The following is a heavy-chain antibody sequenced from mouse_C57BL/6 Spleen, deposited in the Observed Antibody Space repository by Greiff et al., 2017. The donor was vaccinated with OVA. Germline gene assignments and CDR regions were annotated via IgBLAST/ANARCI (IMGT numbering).Heavy chain of an antibody. CDR2: IYPRSGNT. CDR1: GYTFTSYG. D-gene: IGHD1-1*01. V-gene: IGHV1-81*01. CDR3: ARSDYYGSSYWYFDV. Sequence: VQLKQSGAELARPGASVKLSCTASGYTFTSYGISWVKQRTGQGLEWIGEIYPRSGNTYYNEKFKGKATLTADKSSSTAYMELRSLTSEDAAVYFCARSDYYGSSYWYFDVWGTGTTVTVSS. J-gene: IGHJ1*03.